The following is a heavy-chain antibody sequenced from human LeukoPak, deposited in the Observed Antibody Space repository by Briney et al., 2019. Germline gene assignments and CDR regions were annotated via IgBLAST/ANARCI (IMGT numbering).Heavy chain of an antibody. V-gene: IGHV3-23*01. CDR3: ARALLTGVPTRDYFDY. Sequence: GGSLRLSCAASGFTFSSYGMSWVRQAPGKGLEWVSGIAPSGGGTDYADSVKGRFTISRDDSQRTLYLQMNRLTADDTAVYFCARALLTGVPTRDYFDYWGQGTLVTVSS. CDR1: GFTFSSYG. J-gene: IGHJ4*02. D-gene: IGHD7-27*01. CDR2: IAPSGGGT.